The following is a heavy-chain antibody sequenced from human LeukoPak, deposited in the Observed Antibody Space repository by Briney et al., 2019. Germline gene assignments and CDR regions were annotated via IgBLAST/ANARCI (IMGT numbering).Heavy chain of an antibody. J-gene: IGHJ4*02. V-gene: IGHV5-51*01. Sequence: GEFLKISCKGSGYSFTNYWIGWGRQMPGKGREGMGIIYPGDSDTRYSPSFQGQVTISADKSISTAYLQWTSVKASDTAMYFCARGYMAAAGNGGYFDYWGQGTLVTVSS. D-gene: IGHD6-13*01. CDR2: IYPGDSDT. CDR3: ARGYMAAAGNGGYFDY. CDR1: GYSFTNYW.